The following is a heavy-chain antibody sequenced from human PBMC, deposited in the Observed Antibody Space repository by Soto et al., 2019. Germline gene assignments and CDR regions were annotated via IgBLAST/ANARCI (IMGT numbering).Heavy chain of an antibody. CDR1: GFTFRTYS. Sequence: RLSCAASGFTFRTYSMNWVRQAPGKGLEWVSYVSGTGSTINYAESVKGRFTISRDNAKNSLYLQMNSLRDEDTAVYYCATNYAYYYYYGMDVWGQGTTVTVSS. CDR2: VSGTGSTI. CDR3: ATNYAYYYYYGMDV. D-gene: IGHD4-4*01. J-gene: IGHJ6*02. V-gene: IGHV3-48*02.